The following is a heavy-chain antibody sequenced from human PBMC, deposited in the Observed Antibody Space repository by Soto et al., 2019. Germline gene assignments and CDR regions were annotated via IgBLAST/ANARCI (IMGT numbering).Heavy chain of an antibody. CDR1: VFTFSIRC. CDR2: IWHDGSNK. CDR3: VREFDYRFDY. V-gene: IGHV3-33*01. D-gene: IGHD3-9*01. Sequence: GSLIISCAASVFTFSIRCMHWVRQAPGKGLEWVAVIWHDGSNKYYGDSVKGLFTISRDNSKNKMYMQMNSLRAEDTAVYYCVREFDYRFDYWGQGILVTVSS. J-gene: IGHJ4*02.